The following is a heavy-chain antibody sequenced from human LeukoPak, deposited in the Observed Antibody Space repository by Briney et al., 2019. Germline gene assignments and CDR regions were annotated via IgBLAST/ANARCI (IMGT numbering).Heavy chain of an antibody. J-gene: IGHJ5*02. V-gene: IGHV1-2*02. CDR2: INPNSGGT. CDR3: ARVDFVVVGATTRSGWFDP. Sequence: GASVKVSCKAHGHTFSGYYIHWVRQAPGQGLEWLGWINPNSGGTIYAQKFHGRVTLTRDTSISTAYMELSSLTSDDTAVYYCARVDFVVVGATTRSGWFDPWGQGTLVTVSS. CDR1: GHTFSGYY. D-gene: IGHD2-15*01.